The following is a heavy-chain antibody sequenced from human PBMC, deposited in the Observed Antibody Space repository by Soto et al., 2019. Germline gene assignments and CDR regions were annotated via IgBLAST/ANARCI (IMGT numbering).Heavy chain of an antibody. D-gene: IGHD3-16*01. V-gene: IGHV4-34*01. J-gene: IGHJ6*02. Sequence: SETLSLPCAAYGGSFSGYYWSWIRQPPGKGLEWIGEINHSGSTNYNPSLKSRVTISVDTSKNQSSLKLSAVTAAYTAVYYGATEFGSPLSLYGMDVGGQGATVTVS. CDR2: INHSGST. CDR1: GGSFSGYY. CDR3: ATEFGSPLSLYGMDV.